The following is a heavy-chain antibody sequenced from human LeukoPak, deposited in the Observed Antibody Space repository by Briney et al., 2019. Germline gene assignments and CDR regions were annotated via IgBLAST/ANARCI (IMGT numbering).Heavy chain of an antibody. CDR3: TRTSGSGCD. J-gene: IGHJ4*02. D-gene: IGHD3-10*01. V-gene: IGHV3-21*01. CDR1: GFTFKPYT. Sequence: GSLRLSCAASGFTFKPYTMHWVRQAPGKGLEWVSSISSGSTYIYYAGSVKGRFTISRDNAESALYLQMNSVRVEDTAVYYCTRTSGSGCDWGQGTLVTVSS. CDR2: ISSGSTYI.